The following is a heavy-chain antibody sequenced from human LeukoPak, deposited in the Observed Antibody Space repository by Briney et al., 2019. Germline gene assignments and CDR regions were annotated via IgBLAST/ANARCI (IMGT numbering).Heavy chain of an antibody. Sequence: PGGSLRLSCVASGFTFSNAWMNWVCQAPGKGLEWVSSISSSSSYIYYADSVKGRFTISRDNAKNSLYLQMNSLRAEDTAVYYCARERQMVRGVHYYGMDVWGQGTTVTVSS. CDR1: GFTFSNAW. CDR3: ARERQMVRGVHYYGMDV. V-gene: IGHV3-21*01. J-gene: IGHJ6*02. D-gene: IGHD3-10*01. CDR2: ISSSSSYI.